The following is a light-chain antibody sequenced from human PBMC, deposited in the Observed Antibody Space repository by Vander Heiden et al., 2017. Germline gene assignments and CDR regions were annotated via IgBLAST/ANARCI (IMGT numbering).Light chain of an antibody. CDR1: SSDVGNYNY. CDR2: DVS. Sequence: PGQSITISCTGTSSDVGNYNYVSWYQQHPGKAPKLLVYDVSNRPAGVSNRFSGSKSGNTASLTISGRQAEDEADYYCSSYASTSTWVFGGGTQLTFL. J-gene: IGLJ3*02. CDR3: SSYASTSTWV. V-gene: IGLV2-14*03.